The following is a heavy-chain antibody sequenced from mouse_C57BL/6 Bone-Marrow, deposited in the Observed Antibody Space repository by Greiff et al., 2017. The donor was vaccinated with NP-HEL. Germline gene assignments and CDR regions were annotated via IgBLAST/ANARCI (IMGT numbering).Heavy chain of an antibody. D-gene: IGHD2-12*01. CDR2: IDPNSGGT. CDR3: AVLYQGDYFDD. V-gene: IGHV1-72*01. J-gene: IGHJ2*01. Sequence: QVQLQQPGAELVKPGASVKLSCKASGYTFTSYWMHWVKQRPGRGLEWIGRIDPNSGGTKYNEKFKSKATLTVDTTSSTAYMQLSSHTSEDSAVYYCAVLYQGDYFDDWGQGTTLTVSS. CDR1: GYTFTSYW.